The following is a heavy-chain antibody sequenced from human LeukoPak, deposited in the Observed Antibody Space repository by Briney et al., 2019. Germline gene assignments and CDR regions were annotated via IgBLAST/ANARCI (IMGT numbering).Heavy chain of an antibody. Sequence: SETLSLTCTVSGGSISSSSYYWGWIRQPPGKGLEWIGEINHSGSTNYNPSLKSRVTISVDTSKNQFSLKLSSVTAADTAVYYCARSTPPGYYDSSGYYQFDYWGQGTLVTVSS. D-gene: IGHD3-22*01. V-gene: IGHV4-39*07. J-gene: IGHJ4*02. CDR1: GGSISSSSYY. CDR3: ARSTPPGYYDSSGYYQFDY. CDR2: INHSGST.